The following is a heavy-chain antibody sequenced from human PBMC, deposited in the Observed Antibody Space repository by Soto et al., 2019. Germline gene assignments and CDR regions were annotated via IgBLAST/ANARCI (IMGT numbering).Heavy chain of an antibody. Sequence: VQLVESGGGVVQPGRSLRLSCAASGFTFISYAMHWVRQAPGKGLGRVAVISFDGSTEYYADFVEGRFTISRDNSKHTVYLQMNSLRSEDTAVYYCARSRHGSGSYTHFYYGLDVWGQGTTVTVSS. CDR1: GFTFISYA. V-gene: IGHV3-30-3*01. CDR3: ARSRHGSGSYTHFYYGLDV. J-gene: IGHJ6*02. D-gene: IGHD3-10*01. CDR2: ISFDGSTE.